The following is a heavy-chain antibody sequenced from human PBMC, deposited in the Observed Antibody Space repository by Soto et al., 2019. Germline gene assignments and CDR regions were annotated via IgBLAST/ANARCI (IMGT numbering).Heavy chain of an antibody. J-gene: IGHJ4*02. D-gene: IGHD4-4*01. CDR1: GLSFSGYY. CDR2: INHSGST. CDR3: ARGSVTVGGFDY. V-gene: IGHV4-34*01. Sequence: PWGTLSLTCAVYGLSFSGYYRNWIRQPPGKGLEWIGEINHSGSTNYNPSLKSRVTIAVNTSNHQVTQKLTVVTAGDTAVYYSARGSVTVGGFDYWGQGTLVTVSS.